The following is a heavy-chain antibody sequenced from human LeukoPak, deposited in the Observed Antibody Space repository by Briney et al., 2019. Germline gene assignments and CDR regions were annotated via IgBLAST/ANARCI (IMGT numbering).Heavy chain of an antibody. J-gene: IGHJ4*02. CDR1: GGSISTSAYY. CDR3: ARGVRGYYYDRTFDY. CDR2: IYYSGST. V-gene: IGHV4-30-4*01. Sequence: SETLSLTCIVSGGSISTSAYYWSWIRQPPGKGLEWIGYIYYSGSTYYNPSLKSRVTISVDTSKNQFSLKLSSVTAADTAVYYCARGVRGYYYDRTFDYWGQGTLVTVSS. D-gene: IGHD3-22*01.